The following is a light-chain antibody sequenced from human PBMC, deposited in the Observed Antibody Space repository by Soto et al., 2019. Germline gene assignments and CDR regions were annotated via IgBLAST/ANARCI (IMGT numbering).Light chain of an antibody. CDR2: DAS. J-gene: IGKJ1*01. CDR1: QSVSSY. V-gene: IGKV3-11*01. Sequence: EIVLTQSPATLSSSPGERATLSCRASQSVSSYLAWYQQKPGQAPRLLIYDASNRASGIPARFSGSGSGTDFTLTIRSLEPEDFAVYYCQQLSNWVGTFGKGNKVEIK. CDR3: QQLSNWVGT.